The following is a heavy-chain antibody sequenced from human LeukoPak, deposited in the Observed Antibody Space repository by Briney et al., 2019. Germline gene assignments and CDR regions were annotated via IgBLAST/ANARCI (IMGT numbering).Heavy chain of an antibody. CDR1: GYTFTSYY. Sequence: ASVKVSCKASGYTFTSYYMHWVRQAPGQGLEWMGIINPSGGSTTYAQKFQGRVTVTMDTSTSTVYMELSSLRSEDTAMYYCARRGYSSSWYPYFDHWGQGTLVTVSS. CDR2: INPSGGST. J-gene: IGHJ4*02. V-gene: IGHV1-46*01. CDR3: ARRGYSSSWYPYFDH. D-gene: IGHD6-13*01.